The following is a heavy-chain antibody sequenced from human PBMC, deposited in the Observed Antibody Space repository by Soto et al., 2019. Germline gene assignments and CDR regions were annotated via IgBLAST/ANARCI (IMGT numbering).Heavy chain of an antibody. CDR1: GFTFSSYW. V-gene: IGHV3-7*05. CDR2: IKQDGSEK. Sequence: GGSLRLSCAASGFTFSSYWMSWVRQAPGKGLEWVANIKQDGSEKYYVDSVKGRFTISRDNAKNSLYLQMNSLRAEDTAVYYCARDQGDYGDYLYYFDYWGQGTLVTVSS. J-gene: IGHJ4*02. D-gene: IGHD4-17*01. CDR3: ARDQGDYGDYLYYFDY.